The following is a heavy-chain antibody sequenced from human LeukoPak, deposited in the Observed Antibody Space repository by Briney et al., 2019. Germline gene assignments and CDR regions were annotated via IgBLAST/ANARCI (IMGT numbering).Heavy chain of an antibody. D-gene: IGHD3-10*01. J-gene: IGHJ2*01. CDR1: GFTFSSTG. CDR3: AKIGVICNWYFDI. V-gene: IGHV3-23*01. Sequence: GGSLRLSCAASGFTFSSTGINWVRQTPGTGLEWVSSISSGGGMTFYEDSVKGRFTMSRDNSKNFPYLQMNSLRAEDTAVYYCAKIGVICNWYFDIWGRGTLATVSS. CDR2: ISSGGGMT.